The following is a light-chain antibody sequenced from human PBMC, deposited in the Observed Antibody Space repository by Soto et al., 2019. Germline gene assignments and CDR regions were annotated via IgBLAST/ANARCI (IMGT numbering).Light chain of an antibody. V-gene: IGKV1-5*01. CDR2: DAS. J-gene: IGKJ1*01. Sequence: DIQMTQSPSTLSASVVYRVTITCLASQSISSWLAWYQQKPGKAPKLLVYDASSLESGVPSRFSGSGSGTEFTLTISSLQPDDFATYYCQQYNSYPWTFGQGTKVDIK. CDR1: QSISSW. CDR3: QQYNSYPWT.